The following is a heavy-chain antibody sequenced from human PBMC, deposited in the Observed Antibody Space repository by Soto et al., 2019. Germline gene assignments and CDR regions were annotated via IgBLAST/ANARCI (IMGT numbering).Heavy chain of an antibody. Sequence: ASVKVSCKPSGYSFAGYRLHWVRQAPGQGLEWMGWLNPQNDDTSYAQKFRDRVTMTSDTSITTAYMDLSRLTSDDTATYYCVGDMVATMDDYYYYAVDVWGQGTTVTVSS. D-gene: IGHD5-12*01. J-gene: IGHJ6*02. V-gene: IGHV1-2*02. CDR1: GYSFAGYR. CDR3: VGDMVATMDDYYYYAVDV. CDR2: LNPQNDDT.